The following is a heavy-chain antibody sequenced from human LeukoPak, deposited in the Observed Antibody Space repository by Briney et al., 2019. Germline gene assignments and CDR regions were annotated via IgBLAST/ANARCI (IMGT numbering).Heavy chain of an antibody. CDR3: ARDKGDYGDYYWFDP. CDR2: IYHSGST. CDR1: GYSISSGYY. V-gene: IGHV4-38-2*02. D-gene: IGHD4-17*01. J-gene: IGHJ5*02. Sequence: SETLSLTCTVSGYSISSGYYWGWIRQPPGKGLEWIGSIYHSGSTYYNPSLKSRVTISVDTSKNQFSLKLRSVTAADTAVYYCARDKGDYGDYYWFDPWGQGTLVTVSS.